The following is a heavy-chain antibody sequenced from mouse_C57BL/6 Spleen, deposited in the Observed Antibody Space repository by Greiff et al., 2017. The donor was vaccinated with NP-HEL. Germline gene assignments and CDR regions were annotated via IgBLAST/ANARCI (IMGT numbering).Heavy chain of an antibody. D-gene: IGHD3-2*02. J-gene: IGHJ3*01. CDR3: ARLQAFSWFAY. CDR1: GFTFSDYY. Sequence: EVKLVESGGGLVQPGGSLKLSCAASGFTFSDYYMYWVRQTPEKRLEWVAYISNGGGSTYYPDTVKGRFTISRDNAKNTLYLQMSRLKSEDTAMYYCARLQAFSWFAYWGQGTLVTVSA. V-gene: IGHV5-12*01. CDR2: ISNGGGST.